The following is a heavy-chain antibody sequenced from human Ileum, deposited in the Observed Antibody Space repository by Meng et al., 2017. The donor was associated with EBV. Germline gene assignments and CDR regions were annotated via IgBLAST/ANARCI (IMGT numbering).Heavy chain of an antibody. J-gene: IGHJ4*02. CDR2: IHYSGST. V-gene: IGHV4-30-4*01. CDR1: GGSISRCGLY. D-gene: IGHD3-22*01. Sequence: QGELQGSGPRLVKPSQTLPLTGAVCGGSISRCGLYWSWIRQPPGKGLEWFGYIHYSGSTYYNPSLKSRVSLSIDTSRSQFSLRLSSVTAADTAVYYCARDTDLYYYDNSGFDFWGQGTLVTVSS. CDR3: ARDTDLYYYDNSGFDF.